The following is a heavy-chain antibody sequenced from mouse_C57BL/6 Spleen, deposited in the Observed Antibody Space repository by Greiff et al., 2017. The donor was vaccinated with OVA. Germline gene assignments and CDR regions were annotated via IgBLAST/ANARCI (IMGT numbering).Heavy chain of an antibody. CDR2: ISDGGSYT. V-gene: IGHV5-4*01. Sequence: EVKVVESGGGLVKPGGSLKLSCAASGFTFSSYAMSWVRQTPEKRLEWVATISDGGSYTYYPDNVKGRFTISRDNAKNNLYLQMSHLKSEDTAMYYCAREFGAMDYWGQGTSVTVSS. CDR3: AREFGAMDY. CDR1: GFTFSSYA. D-gene: IGHD3-1*01. J-gene: IGHJ4*01.